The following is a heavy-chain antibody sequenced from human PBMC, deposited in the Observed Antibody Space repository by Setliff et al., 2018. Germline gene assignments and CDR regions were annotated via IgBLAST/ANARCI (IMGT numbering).Heavy chain of an antibody. J-gene: IGHJ5*02. V-gene: IGHV1-2*04. Sequence: ASVKVSCKASGYTFTTYAMGWMRQIPGQGLQWMGWINANSGGTKYAQKFQGWVTMTRDTSLTTAYMEVSSLNSDDTAVYYCAITKGFGDGWLDPWGQGTLVTVSS. D-gene: IGHD3-10*01. CDR3: AITKGFGDGWLDP. CDR2: INANSGGT. CDR1: GYTFTTYA.